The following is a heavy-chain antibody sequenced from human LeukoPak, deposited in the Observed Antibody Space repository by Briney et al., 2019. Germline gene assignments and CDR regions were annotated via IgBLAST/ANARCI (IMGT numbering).Heavy chain of an antibody. Sequence: ASVKVSCKASGYTFTSYGISWVRQAPGQGLEWMGWISAYNGNTNYAQKLQGRVTMTTDTSTSTAYMELRSLRSDDTAVYCCARDYCSSTSCYIHWFDPWGQGTLVTVSS. J-gene: IGHJ5*02. CDR3: ARDYCSSTSCYIHWFDP. CDR1: GYTFTSYG. V-gene: IGHV1-18*01. CDR2: ISAYNGNT. D-gene: IGHD2-2*02.